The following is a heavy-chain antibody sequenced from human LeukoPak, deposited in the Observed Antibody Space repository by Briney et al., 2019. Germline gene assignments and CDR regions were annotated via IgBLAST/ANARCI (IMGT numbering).Heavy chain of an antibody. CDR3: GRRGGGAAGNYYYGLDV. CDR2: TYYRSKWHY. J-gene: IGHJ6*02. D-gene: IGHD6-13*01. V-gene: IGHV6-1*01. CDR1: GDSVSSNSAA. Sequence: SHTLSLTCAISGDSVSSNSAAWNWIRQSPSRGLEWLGRTYYRSKWHYDYAVSVRSRITINPDTSKNQFSLQLNSVTPEDTAVYYCGRRGGGAAGNYYYGLDVWGQGATVTVSS.